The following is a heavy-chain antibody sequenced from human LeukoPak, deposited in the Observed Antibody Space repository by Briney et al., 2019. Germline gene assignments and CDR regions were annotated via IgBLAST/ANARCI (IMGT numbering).Heavy chain of an antibody. D-gene: IGHD3-3*01. Sequence: GRSLRLSCAASGFTFSSYGMHWVRQAPGKGLEWVAVISYDGSNKYYADSVKGRFTISRDNSKNTLYLQMNSLRAEDTAVYYCAKDRVYYDFWSGSSGRDSLSALDYWGQGTLVTVSS. CDR1: GFTFSSYG. CDR2: ISYDGSNK. V-gene: IGHV3-30*18. J-gene: IGHJ4*02. CDR3: AKDRVYYDFWSGSSGRDSLSALDY.